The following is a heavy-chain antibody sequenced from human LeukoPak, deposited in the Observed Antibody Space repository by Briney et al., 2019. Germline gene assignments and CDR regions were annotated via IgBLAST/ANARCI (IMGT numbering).Heavy chain of an antibody. CDR2: INSDGSST. V-gene: IGHV3-74*01. CDR3: ARDHVVGLWPYYYGMDV. Sequence: GGSLRLSCAASGCTFSSYWIHWVRQSPGKGLVWVSRINSDGSSTNYADSVKGRFTISRDNVKNTLYLQMNSLRAEDTAVYFCARDHVVGLWPYYYGMDVWGQGTTVTVSS. CDR1: GCTFSSYW. D-gene: IGHD5-18*01. J-gene: IGHJ6*02.